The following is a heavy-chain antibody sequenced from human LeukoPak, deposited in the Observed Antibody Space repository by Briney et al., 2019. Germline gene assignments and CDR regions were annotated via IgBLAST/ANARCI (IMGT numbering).Heavy chain of an antibody. CDR3: ASEYCSGGNCYFDY. CDR2: IFPGDSDT. V-gene: IGHV5-51*01. CDR1: GYDFSTYY. D-gene: IGHD2-15*01. J-gene: IGHJ4*02. Sequence: GESLKISCKGSGYDFSTYYIGWVRQLPGQGLEWMGIIFPGDSDTRYSPSFQGQVTISADKSISTAYLQWSSLKASDTAIYYCASEYCSGGNCYFDYWGQGTLVTVSS.